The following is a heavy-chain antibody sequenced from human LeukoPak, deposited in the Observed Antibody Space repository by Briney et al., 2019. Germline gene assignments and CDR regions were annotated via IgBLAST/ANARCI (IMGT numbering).Heavy chain of an antibody. CDR3: ARSQDRRITIFGVVTNWFDP. CDR2: IYTSGST. Sequence: ASQTLSLTCTVSGGSISSGSYYWSWIRQPAGKGLEWIGRIYTSGSTNYNLSLKSRVTISVDASKNQFSLKLSSVTAADTAVYYCARSQDRRITIFGVVTNWFDPWGQGTLVTVSS. CDR1: GGSISSGSYY. J-gene: IGHJ5*02. D-gene: IGHD3-3*01. V-gene: IGHV4-61*02.